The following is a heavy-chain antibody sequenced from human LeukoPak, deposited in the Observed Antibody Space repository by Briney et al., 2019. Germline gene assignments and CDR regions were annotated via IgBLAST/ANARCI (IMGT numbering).Heavy chain of an antibody. CDR1: GFTFSSYW. CDR3: AVYGSGFFP. J-gene: IGHJ6*04. Sequence: GGSLRLTCAASGFTFSSYWMSWVRQAPGKGLEWVAKIKQDGSEKYYVDSVKGRFTISRDNAKNSLYLQMNSLRAEDTAVYYCAVYGSGFFPWGKGTTVTISS. V-gene: IGHV3-7*01. CDR2: IKQDGSEK. D-gene: IGHD3-10*01.